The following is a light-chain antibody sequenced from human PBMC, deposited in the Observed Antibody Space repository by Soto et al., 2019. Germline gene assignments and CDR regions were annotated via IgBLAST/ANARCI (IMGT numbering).Light chain of an antibody. CDR2: SDN. V-gene: IGLV1-44*01. CDR1: GSNIGSNT. J-gene: IGLJ2*01. CDR3: AAWDDSPNGPV. Sequence: QSVLTQPPLASGTPGQRVTISCSGSGSNIGSNTVTWYQQLPGTAPKLLIHSDNERPSGVPDRFSGAKSGTSASLVISGLQSDDEADFYCAAWDDSPNGPVFGGGTKLTVL.